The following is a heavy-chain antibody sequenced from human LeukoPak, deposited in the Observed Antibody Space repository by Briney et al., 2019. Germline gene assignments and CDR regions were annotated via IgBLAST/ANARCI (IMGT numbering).Heavy chain of an antibody. J-gene: IGHJ4*02. CDR3: ARVSEYYYFDY. V-gene: IGHV1-2*02. Sequence: ASVKVSCKASGYTFTGYFMPWMRQAPGQGPEWMGWINPNSGGTNYAQKFQGRVIMTRDTSISTAYMELSRLRSDDTAVYYCARVSEYYYFDYWGQGTLVTVSS. D-gene: IGHD2/OR15-2a*01. CDR1: GYTFTGYF. CDR2: INPNSGGT.